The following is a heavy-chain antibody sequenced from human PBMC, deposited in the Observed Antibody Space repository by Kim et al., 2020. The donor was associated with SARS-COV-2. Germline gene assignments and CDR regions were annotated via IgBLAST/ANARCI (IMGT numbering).Heavy chain of an antibody. V-gene: IGHV3-48*04. CDR2: ISSNSTAR. CDR3: VRGLI. J-gene: IGHJ3*02. Sequence: GGSLRLSCIASEFTFSAHSMNWVRQAPGEGLEWISYISSNSTARYYADSVKGRFTISRDNTKNSLFLQMNSLRAEDTAVYFCVRGLIWGRGTMVTVSS. CDR1: EFTFSAHS.